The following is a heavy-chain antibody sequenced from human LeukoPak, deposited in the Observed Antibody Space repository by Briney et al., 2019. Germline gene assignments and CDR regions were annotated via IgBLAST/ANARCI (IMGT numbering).Heavy chain of an antibody. J-gene: IGHJ3*02. V-gene: IGHV1-8*02. CDR3: ARDGRGAAAADDPFDI. D-gene: IGHD6-13*01. CDR1: GYTFTSYG. CDR2: MNPNSGNT. Sequence: ASVKVSCKASGYTFTSYGINWVRQATGQGLEWMGWMNPNSGNTGYAQKFQGRVTMTRDTSISTAYMELSSLRSEDTAVYYCARDGRGAAAADDPFDIWGQGTMVTVSS.